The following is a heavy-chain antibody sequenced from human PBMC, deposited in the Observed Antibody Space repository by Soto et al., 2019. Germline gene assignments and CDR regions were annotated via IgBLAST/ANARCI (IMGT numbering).Heavy chain of an antibody. V-gene: IGHV3-7*01. D-gene: IGHD2-8*02. J-gene: IGHJ4*02. CDR3: ATERYWSFDY. CDR2: VKPDGSDK. Sequence: EVQLVESGGGSVQPGGSLRLSCAAPGFIFSDFWMSWVRQAPGRGLEWVANVKPDGSDKYYVDSVRGRFTISRDNAKDSLYLQLSSLRAEDTAVYYCATERYWSFDYWGQGALVTVSS. CDR1: GFIFSDFW.